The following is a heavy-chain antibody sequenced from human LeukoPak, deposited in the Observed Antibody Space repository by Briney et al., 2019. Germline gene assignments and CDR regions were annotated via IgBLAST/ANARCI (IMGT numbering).Heavy chain of an antibody. V-gene: IGHV4-4*09. CDR2: IYTSGST. D-gene: IGHD5-24*01. J-gene: IGHJ4*02. CDR1: GGSISSYY. CDR3: AGRDYNLGY. Sequence: SETLSLTCTVSGGSISSYYWSWTRQPPGKGLEWIGYIYTSGSTNYNPSLKSRVTISVDTSKNQFSLKLSSVTAADTAVYYCAGRDYNLGYWGQGTLVTVSS.